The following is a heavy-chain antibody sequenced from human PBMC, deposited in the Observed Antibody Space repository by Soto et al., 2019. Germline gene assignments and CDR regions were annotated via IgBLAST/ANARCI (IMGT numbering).Heavy chain of an antibody. V-gene: IGHV2-5*02. CDR1: GFSFSTSGVG. CDR3: AHSYYDILTGANWFDP. CDR2: IYWDDDK. Sequence: RAALGKATQRVRVSCTFSGFSFSTSGVGVGWIRQPPGKALEWLALIYWDDDKRYSPSLKSRLTITKDTSKNQVVLTMTNMDPVDTATYYCAHSYYDILTGANWFDPWGQGTLVTVS. D-gene: IGHD3-9*01. J-gene: IGHJ5*02.